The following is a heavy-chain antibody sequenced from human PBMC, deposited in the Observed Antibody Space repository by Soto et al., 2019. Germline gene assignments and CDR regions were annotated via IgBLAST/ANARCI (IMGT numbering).Heavy chain of an antibody. CDR3: ARRYGGNFVY. D-gene: IGHD1-26*01. CDR2: IYYSGST. Sequence: SETLSLTCTVSGGSINNYYWSWIRQPPGKGLEWIGYIYYSGSTNYNPSLKSRVTISVDTSKNQFSLKLSSVTAADTAVYYCARRYGGNFVYWGQRTLVTVSS. CDR1: GGSINNYY. V-gene: IGHV4-59*01. J-gene: IGHJ4*02.